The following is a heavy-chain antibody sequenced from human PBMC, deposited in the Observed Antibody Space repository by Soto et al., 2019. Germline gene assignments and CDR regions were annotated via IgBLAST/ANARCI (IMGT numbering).Heavy chain of an antibody. CDR2: IDNSGST. D-gene: IGHD3-10*02. CDR1: GDSIGGVGY. J-gene: IGHJ4*02. Sequence: SETLSLTCTVSGDSIGGVGYWTWIRQHPGKGLEWIGYIDNSGSTYYNPSLTGRVDISVDTSKNEFSLNLQSLTAADTAFYYCAGAVSDFDVRRYRTSYFDQWGQGILVTVSS. V-gene: IGHV4-31*03. CDR3: AGAVSDFDVRRYRTSYFDQ.